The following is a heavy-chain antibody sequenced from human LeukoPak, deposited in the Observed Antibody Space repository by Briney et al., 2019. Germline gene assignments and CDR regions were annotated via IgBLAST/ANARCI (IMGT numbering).Heavy chain of an antibody. CDR1: GFTFSSYA. Sequence: PGGSLRLSCAASGFTFSSYAMHWVRQAPGKGLEWVAVISYDGSNKYYADSVKGRFTISGDNSKNTLYLQMNSLRAEDTAVYYCARESYYYYMDVWGKGTTVTVSS. V-gene: IGHV3-30*04. J-gene: IGHJ6*03. CDR3: ARESYYYYMDV. CDR2: ISYDGSNK.